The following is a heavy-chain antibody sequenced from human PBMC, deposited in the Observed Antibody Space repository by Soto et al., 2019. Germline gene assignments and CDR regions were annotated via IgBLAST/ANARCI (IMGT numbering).Heavy chain of an antibody. Sequence: QVQLVESGGGVVQPGRSLRLSCAASGFIFSDYYMHWVRRAPGKGLEWVAVISHDGSKKYYADSVKGRFAISRDNSKNTLYLQMNSLRPDDTAVNYCARSSYDDVLTGWSMDVWGQGTMVTVSS. J-gene: IGHJ6*02. CDR2: ISHDGSKK. V-gene: IGHV3-30*09. D-gene: IGHD3-9*01. CDR3: ARSSYDDVLTGWSMDV. CDR1: GFIFSDYY.